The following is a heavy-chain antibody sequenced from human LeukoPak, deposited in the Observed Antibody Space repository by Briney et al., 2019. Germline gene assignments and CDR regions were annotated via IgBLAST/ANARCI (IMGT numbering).Heavy chain of an antibody. CDR2: IIPIFGTA. D-gene: IGHD5-12*01. J-gene: IGHJ4*02. CDR1: GGTFSSYA. V-gene: IGHV1-69*05. Sequence: SVKVSCKASGGTFSSYAISWVRQAPGQGLEWMGRIIPIFGTANYAQKFQGRVTITTDESTSTAYMELSSLRSEDTAVYHCARGYSGYDWRYYFDYWGQGTLVTVSS. CDR3: ARGYSGYDWRYYFDY.